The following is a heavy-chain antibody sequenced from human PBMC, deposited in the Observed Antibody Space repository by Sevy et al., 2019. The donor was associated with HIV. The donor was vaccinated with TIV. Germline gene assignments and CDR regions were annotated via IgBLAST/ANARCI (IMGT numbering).Heavy chain of an antibody. D-gene: IGHD6-19*01. J-gene: IGHJ6*02. CDR1: GFTFSDYW. Sequence: GGSLRVSCVASGFTFSDYWMTWVRQAPGKGLEWVANIKQDGNEKYYMDSAKGRFTISRDNAKNSVYLQVNSLRAEDTAVYYCAREAVAGRSGPWKADYYYAGIDVRGQGTTVTVSS. CDR3: AREAVAGRSGPWKADYYYAGIDV. V-gene: IGHV3-7*01. CDR2: IKQDGNEK.